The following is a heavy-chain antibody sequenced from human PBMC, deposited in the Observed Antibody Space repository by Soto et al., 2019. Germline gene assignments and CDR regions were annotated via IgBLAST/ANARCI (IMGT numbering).Heavy chain of an antibody. D-gene: IGHD1-1*01. CDR2: ISSSSSYI. J-gene: IGHJ5*02. V-gene: IGHV3-21*01. Sequence: GGSLRLSCAASGFTFSSYSMNWVRQAPGKGLEWVSSISSSSSYIYYADSVKGRFTISRDNAKNSLYLQMNSLRAEDTAVYYCARDLATGTLEFDPWGQGTLVTVSS. CDR3: ARDLATGTLEFDP. CDR1: GFTFSSYS.